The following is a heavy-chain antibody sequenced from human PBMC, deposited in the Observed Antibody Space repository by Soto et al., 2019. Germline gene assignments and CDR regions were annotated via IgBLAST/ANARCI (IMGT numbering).Heavy chain of an antibody. J-gene: IGHJ6*02. CDR1: GYPFTSYD. V-gene: IGHV1-8*01. D-gene: IGHD1-1*01. CDR2: MNPNSGHT. Sequence: VQLVQSGAEVKKPGASVQVSCKASGYPFTSYDINWVRQATGQGLEWMGWMNPNSGHTGYAQKFKGRVTMTRNTAIPTAYMELSSLRSEDTPVSYCAREMTTRIIDGWGQVTTVTFAS. CDR3: AREMTTRIIDG.